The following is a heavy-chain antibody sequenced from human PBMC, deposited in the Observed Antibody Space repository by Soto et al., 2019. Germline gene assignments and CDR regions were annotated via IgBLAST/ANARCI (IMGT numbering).Heavy chain of an antibody. V-gene: IGHV3-48*02. J-gene: IGHJ4*02. CDR3: ARKFDSSGYYKTPFDY. CDR2: ISSSSSTI. D-gene: IGHD3-22*01. Sequence: EVQLVESGGGLVQPGGSLRLSCVVSGFTFSSDSMIWFRQAPGKGLELVSYISSSSSTIFYADSVKGRFTISRDNAKNSLYLQMNSLRDDDTAVYYCARKFDSSGYYKTPFDYWGQGTLVTVSS. CDR1: GFTFSSDS.